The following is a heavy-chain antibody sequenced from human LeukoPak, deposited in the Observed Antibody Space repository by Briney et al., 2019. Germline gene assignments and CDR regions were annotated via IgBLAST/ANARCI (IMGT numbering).Heavy chain of an antibody. D-gene: IGHD4-11*01. CDR2: IDPSGGST. Sequence: ASVKVSCKASGYTFTTYYMHWVRQAPGQGLEWMGIIDPSGGSTNYAQKFQGRVTMTRDTSISSAYMELSRLRSDDTAVYYCARDDNDYNAFDIWGQGTMVTVSS. V-gene: IGHV1-2*02. CDR1: GYTFTTYY. CDR3: ARDDNDYNAFDI. J-gene: IGHJ3*02.